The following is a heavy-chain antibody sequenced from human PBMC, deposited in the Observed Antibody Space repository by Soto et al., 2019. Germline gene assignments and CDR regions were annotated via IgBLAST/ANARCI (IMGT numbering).Heavy chain of an antibody. D-gene: IGHD5-18*01. J-gene: IGHJ4*02. CDR1: GFTFSSYA. Sequence: EVPLLESGGGLVQPGGSLRLSCAASGFTFSSYAMSWVRQAPGKGLEWVSAISGSGGSTYYADSVKGRFTISRDNSTNTLYLQMNSLRAEDTAVYYCATGTTAMVPVFWGQGTLVTVSS. V-gene: IGHV3-23*01. CDR2: ISGSGGST. CDR3: ATGTTAMVPVF.